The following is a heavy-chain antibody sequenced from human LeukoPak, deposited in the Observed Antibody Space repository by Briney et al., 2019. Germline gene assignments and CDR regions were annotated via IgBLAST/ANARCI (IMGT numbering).Heavy chain of an antibody. CDR1: GGTFSSYA. V-gene: IGHV1-69*13. Sequence: ASVKVSCKASGGTFSSYAISWVRQAPGQGLEWMGGIIPIFGTANYAQKSQGRVTITADESTSTAYMELRSLRSDDTAVYYCAREGSSWYEFGYWGQGTLVTVSS. CDR2: IIPIFGTA. J-gene: IGHJ4*02. D-gene: IGHD6-13*01. CDR3: AREGSSWYEFGY.